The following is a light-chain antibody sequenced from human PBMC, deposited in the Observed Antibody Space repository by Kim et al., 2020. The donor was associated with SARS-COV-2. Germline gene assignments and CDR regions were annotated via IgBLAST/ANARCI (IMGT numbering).Light chain of an antibody. V-gene: IGKV3-15*01. J-gene: IGKJ5*01. CDR2: GAS. CDR1: HSLSSN. Sequence: EIVMTQSPATLSVSPGERATLSSRASHSLSSNLAWYQQKAGQSPRLLIYGASTRATGVPARFSGSGSGTEFTLTISSLQSEDFAIYYCQQYNNWPSVTFGQGTRLEIK. CDR3: QQYNNWPSVT.